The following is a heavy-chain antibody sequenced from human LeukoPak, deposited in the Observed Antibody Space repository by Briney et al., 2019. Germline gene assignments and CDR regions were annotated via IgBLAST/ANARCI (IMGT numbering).Heavy chain of an antibody. CDR3: AKDWERSFEY. CDR2: ISYDGSNK. V-gene: IGHV3-30*04. J-gene: IGHJ4*02. Sequence: GGSLRLSCAASGFTFSSYAMHWVRQAPGKGLEWVAVISYDGSNKYYADSVKGRFTISRDNSKNTLYLQMNSLRADDTAVYYCAKDWERSFEYLGQGTLVTVSS. CDR1: GFTFSSYA. D-gene: IGHD1-26*01.